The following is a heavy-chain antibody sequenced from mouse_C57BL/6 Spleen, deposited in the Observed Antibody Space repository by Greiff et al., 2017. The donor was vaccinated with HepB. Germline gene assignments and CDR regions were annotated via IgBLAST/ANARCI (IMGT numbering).Heavy chain of an antibody. CDR3: ARSNYVLYWYFDV. J-gene: IGHJ1*03. CDR2: INPSTGGT. Sequence: VQLQQSGPELVKPGASVKISCKASGYSFTGYYMNWVKQSPEKSLEWIGEINPSTGGTTYNQKFKAKATLTVDKSSSTAYMQLKSLTSEDSAVYYCARSNYVLYWYFDVWGTGTTVTVSS. D-gene: IGHD2-5*01. CDR1: GYSFTGYY. V-gene: IGHV1-42*01.